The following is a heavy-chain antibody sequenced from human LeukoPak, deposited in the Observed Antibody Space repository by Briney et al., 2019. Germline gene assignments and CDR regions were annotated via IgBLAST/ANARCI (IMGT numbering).Heavy chain of an antibody. Sequence: SVKVSCKASGGTFSSYAISWVRQAPGQELEWMGGIIPIFGTANYAQKFQGRVTITADESTSTAYMELSSLRSEDTAVYYCARDLVAAAGFDYWGQGTLVTVSS. V-gene: IGHV1-69*01. CDR3: ARDLVAAAGFDY. J-gene: IGHJ4*02. CDR1: GGTFSSYA. CDR2: IIPIFGTA. D-gene: IGHD6-13*01.